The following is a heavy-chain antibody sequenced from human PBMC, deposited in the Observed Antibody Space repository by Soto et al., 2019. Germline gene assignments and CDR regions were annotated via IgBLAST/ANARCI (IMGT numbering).Heavy chain of an antibody. CDR1: GFTFSSYG. CDR2: IWYDGSNK. V-gene: IGHV3-33*01. D-gene: IGHD5-18*01. CDR3: ARGIQLWALPDYYFAY. Sequence: QVQLVESGGGVVQPGRSLRLSCAASGFTFSSYGMHWVRQAPGKGLEWVAVIWYDGSNKYYADSVKGRFTISRDNSKNTLYLQMNSLRAEDTAVYYCARGIQLWALPDYYFAYWGQGTLVTVSS. J-gene: IGHJ4*02.